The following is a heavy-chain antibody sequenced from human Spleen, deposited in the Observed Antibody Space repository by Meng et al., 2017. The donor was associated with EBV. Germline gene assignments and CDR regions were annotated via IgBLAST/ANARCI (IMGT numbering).Heavy chain of an antibody. CDR2: INPNTGNP. CDR1: GYTFTSYA. J-gene: IGHJ4*02. Sequence: QLLQPGSELKKPGASVKVSCKPSGYTFTSYARNWVRQAPGQGLEWMGGINPNTGNPTYAQGFTGRFVFSLDTSVSTAYLQISSLKAEDTAVYYCARYYDRGGYYYYFDYWGQGTLVTVSS. V-gene: IGHV7-4-1*02. D-gene: IGHD3-22*01. CDR3: ARYYDRGGYYYYFDY.